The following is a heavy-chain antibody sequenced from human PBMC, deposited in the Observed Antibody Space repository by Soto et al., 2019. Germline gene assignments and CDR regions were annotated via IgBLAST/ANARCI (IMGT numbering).Heavy chain of an antibody. D-gene: IGHD6-19*01. CDR2: IWYDGSNK. Sequence: GWSRRLSCAASGFTLSSYGMHWVRQAPGKGLEWVAVIWYDGSNKYYADSVKGRFTISRDNSKNTLYLQMNSLRAEDTAVYYCARDLYSSGWYGYYYYYGMDVWGRGTTVTVSS. CDR1: GFTLSSYG. CDR3: ARDLYSSGWYGYYYYYGMDV. V-gene: IGHV3-33*01. J-gene: IGHJ6*02.